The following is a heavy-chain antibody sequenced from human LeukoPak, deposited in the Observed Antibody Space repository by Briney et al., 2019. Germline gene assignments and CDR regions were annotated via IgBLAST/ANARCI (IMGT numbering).Heavy chain of an antibody. CDR3: ARGTFGVVISPAYYYYGMDV. V-gene: IGHV3-30-3*01. CDR1: GFTFSSYS. Sequence: PGGSLRLSCAASGFTFSSYSMHWVRQAPGKGLEWVAVISSDGNNKYYADSLKGRFTISRDNSKNTLDLQMNSLRVEDTAVYYCARGTFGVVISPAYYYYGMDVWGQGTTVTVAS. J-gene: IGHJ6*02. CDR2: ISSDGNNK. D-gene: IGHD3-3*01.